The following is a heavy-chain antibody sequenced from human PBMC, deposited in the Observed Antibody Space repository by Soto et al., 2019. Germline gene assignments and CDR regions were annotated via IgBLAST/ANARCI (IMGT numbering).Heavy chain of an antibody. CDR1: GDSISSGDYY. D-gene: IGHD7-27*01. CDR3: ARVLTEIDYGDY. J-gene: IGHJ4*02. Sequence: QVQLQDSGPGLVKPSQTLSLTCTVSGDSISSGDYYWSWIRQPPGKGLEWIGYIYYSGTTYYNPSLKSRVSMSVDTSKNQFFLKLSSVTAADTAVYYCARVLTEIDYGDYWGQGTLVTVSS. CDR2: IYYSGTT. V-gene: IGHV4-30-4*01.